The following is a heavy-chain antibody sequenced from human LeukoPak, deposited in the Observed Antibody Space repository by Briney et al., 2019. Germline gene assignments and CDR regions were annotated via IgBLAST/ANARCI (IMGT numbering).Heavy chain of an antibody. CDR3: ARNYHGSGSTAFDI. D-gene: IGHD3-10*01. CDR2: INGNGGST. Sequence: GGSLRLSCAASGFTFDDYGMSWVRQAPGKGLEWVSGINGNGGSTGYGVSMKGRFTISRDNAKNSLYLQMNSLRVEDTALYHCARNYHGSGSTAFDIWGQGTMVTVSS. J-gene: IGHJ3*02. V-gene: IGHV3-20*01. CDR1: GFTFDDYG.